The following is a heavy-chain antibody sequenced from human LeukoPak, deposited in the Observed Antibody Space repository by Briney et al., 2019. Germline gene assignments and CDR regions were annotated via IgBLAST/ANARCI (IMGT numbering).Heavy chain of an antibody. V-gene: IGHV1-18*01. J-gene: IGHJ4*02. D-gene: IGHD3-22*01. CDR2: ISAYNGNT. CDR1: GYTFTSYG. Sequence: ASVKVSCKASGYTFTSYGISWVRQAPGQGLEWMGWISAYNGNTNYAQKLQGRVTMTTDTSTSTAYMELRSLRSDDTAVYYCARVPARAYDSSGYPYYFDYWGQGTLVTVSS. CDR3: ARVPARAYDSSGYPYYFDY.